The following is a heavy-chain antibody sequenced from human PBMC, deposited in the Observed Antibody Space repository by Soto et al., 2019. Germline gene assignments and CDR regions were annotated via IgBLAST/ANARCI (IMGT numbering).Heavy chain of an antibody. CDR3: AKDLGYCSGGSCYQFDY. J-gene: IGHJ4*02. D-gene: IGHD2-15*01. CDR2: ISWNSGSI. Sequence: EVQLVESGGGLVQPGRSLRLSCAASGFTFDDYAMHWVRQAPGKGLEWVSGISWNSGSIGYADSVKGRFTISRDNAKNSLYLQMNSLRAEDTALYYCAKDLGYCSGGSCYQFDYWGQGTLVTVSS. CDR1: GFTFDDYA. V-gene: IGHV3-9*01.